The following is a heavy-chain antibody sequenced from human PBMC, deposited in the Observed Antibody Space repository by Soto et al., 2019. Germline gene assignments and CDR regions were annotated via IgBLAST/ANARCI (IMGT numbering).Heavy chain of an antibody. CDR2: IYAGSIT. J-gene: IGHJ4*02. CDR3: ARIPYDNSGTIFDY. V-gene: IGHV3-53*01. CDR1: GFSVSSKY. Sequence: DVQLVESGGGLIQPGGSLRLSCAVSGFSVSSKYMSWVRQPAGKGLEWVSVIYAGSITFYADSVKGRVTISRDDSKNSLYLQMNSLRAEDTAVYYCARIPYDNSGTIFDYWGPGTQVTVSS. D-gene: IGHD3-22*01.